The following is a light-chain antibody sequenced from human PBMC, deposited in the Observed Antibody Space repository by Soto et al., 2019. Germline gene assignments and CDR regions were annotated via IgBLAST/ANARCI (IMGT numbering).Light chain of an antibody. V-gene: IGKV3-20*01. CDR1: QSVSTSY. CDR2: GAS. CDR3: QQYGXVPLT. J-gene: IGKJ4*01. Sequence: EIVLTQSPGTLSLSPGERATLSCRASQSVSTSYLAWYQQKPGQAPRLLIYGASSRATGIPDRFSGSGSGADFTLTISRLEPEDFAVYYCQQYGXVPLTFGGXXKV.